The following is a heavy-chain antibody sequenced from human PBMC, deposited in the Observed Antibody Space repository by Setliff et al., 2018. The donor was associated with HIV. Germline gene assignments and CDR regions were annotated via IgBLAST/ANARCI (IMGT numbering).Heavy chain of an antibody. Sequence: PLETLSLTCTVSGGSISSSSYYWGWIRQPPGKGLEWIGSVYYSGTTYYNPSLESRVTISVDTSKNQFSLKLSSVTAADTAVYYCASGYGSGSYPGDWGQGTQVTVSS. CDR3: ASGYGSGSYPGD. CDR1: GGSISSSSYY. CDR2: VYYSGTT. D-gene: IGHD3-10*01. J-gene: IGHJ4*02. V-gene: IGHV4-39*07.